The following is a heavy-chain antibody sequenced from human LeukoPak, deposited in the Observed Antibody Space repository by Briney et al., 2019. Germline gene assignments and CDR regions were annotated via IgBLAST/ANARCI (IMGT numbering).Heavy chain of an antibody. D-gene: IGHD3-22*01. J-gene: IGHJ4*02. Sequence: GGSLRLSCTASGFTFGDYAMSWVRQAPGKGLEWVGFIRSKAYGGTTEYAASVKGRFTISRDDSKSIAYLQMNSLKTEDTAVYYCTRASRYRTMIVVVDMYYFDYWGQGTLVTVSS. CDR2: IRSKAYGGTT. CDR3: TRASRYRTMIVVVDMYYFDY. CDR1: GFTFGDYA. V-gene: IGHV3-49*04.